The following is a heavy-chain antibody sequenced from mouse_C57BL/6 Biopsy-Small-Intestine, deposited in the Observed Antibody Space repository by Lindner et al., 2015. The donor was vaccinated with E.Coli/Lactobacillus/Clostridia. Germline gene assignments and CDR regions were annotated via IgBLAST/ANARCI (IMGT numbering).Heavy chain of an antibody. CDR1: GYTFTDYN. J-gene: IGHJ3*01. V-gene: IGHV1-18*01. Sequence: VQLQESGPELVKPGTSVKISCKASGYTFTDYNMDWVKQSHGKSLEWIGYIHPNDGGTGYNQKFKSKATLTVDKSSSTAYMELHSLTSEDSAVYYCARGPAWFAYWGQGTLVTVSA. CDR2: IHPNDGGT. CDR3: ARGPAWFAY.